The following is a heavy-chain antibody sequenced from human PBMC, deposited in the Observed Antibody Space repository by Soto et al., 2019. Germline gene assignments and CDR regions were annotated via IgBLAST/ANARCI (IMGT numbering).Heavy chain of an antibody. Sequence: VSVKVCCKASGYTFNSHAIHWVRQAPGQRPEWLGWINAGNGNTYYSEKFEGRVTFTRDTLATTVNMELTSLTYEDTAVYYCGRDQSGIGYYVDWFDPWGQGTLVTVSS. J-gene: IGHJ5*02. V-gene: IGHV1-3*01. CDR1: GYTFNSHA. D-gene: IGHD3-10*02. CDR3: GRDQSGIGYYVDWFDP. CDR2: INAGNGNT.